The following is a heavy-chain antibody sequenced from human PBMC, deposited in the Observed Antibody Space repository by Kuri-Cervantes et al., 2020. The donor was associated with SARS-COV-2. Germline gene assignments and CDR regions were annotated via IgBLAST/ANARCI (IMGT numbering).Heavy chain of an antibody. V-gene: IGHV2-5*02. CDR3: AHRGYYDSSGSLDY. D-gene: IGHD3-22*01. Sequence: SGPTLVKPTQTLTLTCTFSGFSLSTSGVGVGWIRQPPGTALEWLALIYWDDDKRYSPSLKSRLTITKDTSKNQVVLTMTNMDPVDTATYYCAHRGYYDSSGSLDYWGQGTLVTVSS. CDR2: IYWDDDK. J-gene: IGHJ4*02. CDR1: GFSLSTSGVG.